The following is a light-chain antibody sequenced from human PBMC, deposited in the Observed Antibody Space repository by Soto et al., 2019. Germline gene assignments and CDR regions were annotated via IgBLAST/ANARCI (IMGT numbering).Light chain of an antibody. CDR1: SSDVGTYNY. Sequence: QSALTQPASVSGSPGQSITISCTGTSSDVGTYNYVSWYQHRPGKAPKLMIYDVSYRPSGVSNRFSGSKSANTASLTISGRQAEDEADYYFSSYTPSNTPVFGGGTKLTVL. CDR3: SSYTPSNTPV. J-gene: IGLJ3*02. CDR2: DVS. V-gene: IGLV2-14*01.